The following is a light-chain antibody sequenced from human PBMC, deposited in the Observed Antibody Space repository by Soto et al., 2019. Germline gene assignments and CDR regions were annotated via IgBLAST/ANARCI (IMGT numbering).Light chain of an antibody. CDR2: DVS. CDR3: RSFTSSSTFV. J-gene: IGLJ1*01. V-gene: IGLV2-14*03. CDR1: SSDVGRYNY. Sequence: QSVLAQPASVSGSRGQSITISCTGTSSDVGRYNYVSWFQQHPGKVPKLIIYDVSNWPSGVADLFSGSRSGNTASRTISGLPPKDEADYYCRSFTSSSTFVFGTGTKVPV.